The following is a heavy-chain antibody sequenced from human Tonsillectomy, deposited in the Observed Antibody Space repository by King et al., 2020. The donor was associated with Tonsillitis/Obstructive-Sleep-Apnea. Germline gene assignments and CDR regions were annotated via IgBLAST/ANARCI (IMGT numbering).Heavy chain of an antibody. CDR2: ISWNSGSI. D-gene: IGHD6-19*01. Sequence: VQLVESGGGLVQPGRSLRLSCAASGFTFDDYAMHWVRQAPGKGLEWVSGISWNSGSIGSADSVKGRFTISRDNAKNSLFLQMNSLRAEDTALYYCAKDVSGTPSYSGYMDVWGRGTAVTVSS. CDR1: GFTFDDYA. CDR3: AKDVSGTPSYSGYMDV. J-gene: IGHJ6*03. V-gene: IGHV3-9*01.